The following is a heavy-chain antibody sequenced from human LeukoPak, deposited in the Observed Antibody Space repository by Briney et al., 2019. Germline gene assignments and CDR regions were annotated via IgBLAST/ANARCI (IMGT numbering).Heavy chain of an antibody. CDR3: ARDPGHYYAPNWFDP. V-gene: IGHV4-30-4*01. CDR2: IYYSGST. J-gene: IGHJ5*02. Sequence: SQTLSLTCTVSGGSLSSGDYYWSWLRQPPGKGLEWIGYIYYSGSTYYNPSLKSRVTISVDTSKNQFSLKLSSVTAADTAVYYCARDPGHYYAPNWFDPWGQGTLVTVSS. CDR1: GGSLSSGDYY. D-gene: IGHD3-10*01.